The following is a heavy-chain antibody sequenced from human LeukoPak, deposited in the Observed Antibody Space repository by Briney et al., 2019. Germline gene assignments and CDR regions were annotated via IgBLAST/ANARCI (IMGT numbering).Heavy chain of an antibody. Sequence: GESLKISCKGSGYSFTSYWIGWVRQMPGKGLEWMGIIYPGDSDTRYSPSFQGQVTISADKSISTAYLQWSSLKASDTAMYCCARLGRYAGPQQPMDVWGKGTTVTVSS. CDR1: GYSFTSYW. CDR2: IYPGDSDT. J-gene: IGHJ6*03. CDR3: ARLGRYAGPQQPMDV. V-gene: IGHV5-51*01. D-gene: IGHD6-13*01.